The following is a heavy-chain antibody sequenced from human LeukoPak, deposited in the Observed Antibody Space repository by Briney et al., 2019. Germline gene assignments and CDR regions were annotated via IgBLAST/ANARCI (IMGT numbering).Heavy chain of an antibody. V-gene: IGHV3-23*01. CDR1: GFTFSSYA. CDR3: AKDRYGDYGLCDY. CDR2: ISGSGGST. D-gene: IGHD4-17*01. J-gene: IGHJ4*02. Sequence: PGGSLRLSCAASGFTFSSYATSWVRQAPGKGLEWVSAISGSGGSTYYADSVKGRFTISRDNSKNTLYLQMNSLRAEDTAVYYCAKDRYGDYGLCDYWGQGTLVTVSS.